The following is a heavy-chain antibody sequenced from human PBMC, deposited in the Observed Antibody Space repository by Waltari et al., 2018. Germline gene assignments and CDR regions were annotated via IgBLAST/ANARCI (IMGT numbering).Heavy chain of an antibody. CDR2: IWYDGSNK. CDR3: ASPGEQWLVLGDY. CDR1: GFTFSSYG. J-gene: IGHJ4*02. V-gene: IGHV3-33*01. D-gene: IGHD6-19*01. Sequence: QVQLVESGGGVVQPGRSLRLSCAASGFTFSSYGMHWVRQAPGKGVEWGSVIWYDGSNKYYADSVKGRFTISRDNSKNTLYLQMNSLRAEDTAVYYCASPGEQWLVLGDYWGQGTLVTVSS.